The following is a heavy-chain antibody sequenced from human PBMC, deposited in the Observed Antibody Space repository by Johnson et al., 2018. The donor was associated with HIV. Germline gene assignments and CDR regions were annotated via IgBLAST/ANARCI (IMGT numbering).Heavy chain of an antibody. D-gene: IGHD6-6*01. CDR2: IGTAGDT. V-gene: IGHV3-13*01. Sequence: VQLVESGGGLVQPGGSLRLSCAASGFTFSSYDMHWVRQATGKGLEWVSAIGTAGDTYYPGSVKGRFTISRENAKNSLYLQMNSLRAGDTAVYDCAKALPEYSRTPKAFDIWGQGKMVTVSS. CDR3: AKALPEYSRTPKAFDI. CDR1: GFTFSSYD. J-gene: IGHJ3*02.